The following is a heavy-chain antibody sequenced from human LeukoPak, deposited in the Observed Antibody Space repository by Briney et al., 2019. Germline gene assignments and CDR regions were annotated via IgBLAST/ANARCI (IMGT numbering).Heavy chain of an antibody. D-gene: IGHD3-10*01. CDR3: ARAPPRYGSGSFHFDF. Sequence: GGSLRLSCAASGFTFDDYAMHWVRQAPGKGLEWVASVSPSSSYIYYADSVKGRFTISRDNAKNSLYLQMHSLRDEDTAVYYCARAPPRYGSGSFHFDFWGQGTLVTVSS. J-gene: IGHJ4*02. CDR1: GFTFDDYA. V-gene: IGHV3-21*01. CDR2: VSPSSSYI.